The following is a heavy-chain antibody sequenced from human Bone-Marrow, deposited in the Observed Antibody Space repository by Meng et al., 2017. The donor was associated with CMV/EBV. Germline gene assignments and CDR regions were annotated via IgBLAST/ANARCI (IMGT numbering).Heavy chain of an antibody. CDR1: GFTFSNAW. Sequence: GESLKISCAASGFTFSNAWMSWVRQAPGKGLEWVGRIKSKTDGGTTDYAAPVKGRFTISRDDSKNTLYLQMNSLKTEDTAVYHCTTDPRYSNYYYYYGMAFWGPGTTVNVSS. V-gene: IGHV3-15*01. CDR3: TTDPRYSNYYYYYGMAF. J-gene: IGHJ6*02. D-gene: IGHD4-11*01. CDR2: IKSKTDGGTT.